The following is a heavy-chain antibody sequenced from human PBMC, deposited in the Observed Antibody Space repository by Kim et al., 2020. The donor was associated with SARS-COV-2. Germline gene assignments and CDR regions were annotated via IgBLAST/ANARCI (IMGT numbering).Heavy chain of an antibody. CDR2: INTNTGNP. V-gene: IGHV7-4-1*02. D-gene: IGHD6-6*01. J-gene: IGHJ5*02. CDR3: ARDGPSSSSSYWFDP. CDR1: GYTFTSYA. Sequence: ASVKVSCKASGYTFTSYAMNWVRQAPGQGLEWMGWINTNTGNPTYAQGFTGRYVSSLNTSVSTANLQISSLKAEDTAVYYCARDGPSSSSSYWFDPWGQGTLVTVSS.